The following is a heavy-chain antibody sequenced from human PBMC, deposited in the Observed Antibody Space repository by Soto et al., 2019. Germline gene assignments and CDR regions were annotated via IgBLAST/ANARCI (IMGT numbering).Heavy chain of an antibody. Sequence: GGSLRLSCAASGFTFSSYSMNWVRQAPGKGLEWVSYISSSSTIYYADSVKGRFTISRDNAKNSLYLQMNSLRAEDTAVYYCARADPMDVWGKGTTVTVSS. CDR1: GFTFSSYS. V-gene: IGHV3-48*01. J-gene: IGHJ6*03. CDR2: ISSSSTI. CDR3: ARADPMDV.